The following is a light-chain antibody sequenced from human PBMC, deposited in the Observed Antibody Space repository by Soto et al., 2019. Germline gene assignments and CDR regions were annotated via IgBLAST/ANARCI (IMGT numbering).Light chain of an antibody. CDR3: QQYNSYPVT. CDR2: GAS. Sequence: DIVMTQSPATLSVSPGERATLSCRASQSVSSNLAWYQQKPGQAPRLLIYGASTRATGIPARFSGSGSGTEFTLTISSLQPDDFATYYCQQYNSYPVTFGQGTKVDIK. J-gene: IGKJ1*01. CDR1: QSVSSN. V-gene: IGKV3-15*01.